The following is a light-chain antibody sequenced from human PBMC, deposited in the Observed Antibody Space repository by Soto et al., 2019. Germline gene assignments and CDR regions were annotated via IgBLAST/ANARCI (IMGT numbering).Light chain of an antibody. CDR2: GNR. J-gene: IGLJ2*01. CDR1: SYNIGAGYD. CDR3: QSYDSSLSGSKVV. V-gene: IGLV1-40*01. Sequence: QSVLTQPPSVSGAPGQRVTISCTGSSYNIGAGYDVHGYQQLPGTAPKLVIDGNRNRPSGVPDRFSGSKSGTSASLAITGLQAEDEADYYCQSYDSSLSGSKVVFGGGTKLTVL.